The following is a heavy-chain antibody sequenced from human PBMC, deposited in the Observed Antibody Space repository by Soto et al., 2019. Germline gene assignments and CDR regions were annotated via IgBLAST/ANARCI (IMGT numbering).Heavy chain of an antibody. CDR3: AKAPPPYCTNGVCEDYYGMDV. CDR1: GFTFSSYA. CDR2: ISGSGGST. V-gene: IGHV3-23*01. D-gene: IGHD2-8*01. Sequence: GGSLRLSCAASGFTFSSYAMSWVRQAPGKGLEWVSAISGSGGSTYYADSVKGRFTISRDNSKNTLYLQMNSLRAEDTAVYYCAKAPPPYCTNGVCEDYYGMDVWGQGTTVTVSS. J-gene: IGHJ6*02.